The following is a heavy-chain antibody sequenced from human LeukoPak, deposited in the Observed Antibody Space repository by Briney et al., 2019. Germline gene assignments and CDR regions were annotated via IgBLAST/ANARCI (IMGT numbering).Heavy chain of an antibody. CDR3: ASIDYYDSSGYEGSAFDI. J-gene: IGHJ3*02. CDR1: GFTFSSYA. D-gene: IGHD3-22*01. Sequence: GGSLRLSCAASGFTFSSYAMHWVRQAPGKGLEWVAVISYDGSNKYYADSVKGRFTISRDNSKNTLYLQMSSLRAEDTAVYYCASIDYYDSSGYEGSAFDIWGQGTMVTVSS. CDR2: ISYDGSNK. V-gene: IGHV3-30*04.